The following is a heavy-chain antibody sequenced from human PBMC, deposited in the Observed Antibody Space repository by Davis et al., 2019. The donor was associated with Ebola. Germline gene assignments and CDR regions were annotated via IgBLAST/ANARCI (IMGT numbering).Heavy chain of an antibody. D-gene: IGHD7-27*01. CDR2: IRSKANSYAT. CDR1: GFTFTSDA. CDR3: SSTLGTLDY. V-gene: IGHV3-73*01. J-gene: IGHJ4*02. Sequence: PGGSLRLSCAASGFTFTSDAMSWVRQASGKGLEWVGRIRSKANSYATAYAASVKGRFTTSRDDSKNMAYLQMNSLTSEDTAVYYCSSTLGTLDYWGQGTLVTVSS.